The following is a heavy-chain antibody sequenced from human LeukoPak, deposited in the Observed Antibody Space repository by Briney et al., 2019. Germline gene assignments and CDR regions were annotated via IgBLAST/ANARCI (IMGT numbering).Heavy chain of an antibody. CDR1: GYTFTSYA. CDR2: INTNTGNP. CDR3: ARSQYYGFWSGYYSGYYFDY. D-gene: IGHD3-3*01. J-gene: IGHJ4*02. Sequence: ASVKVSCKASGYTFTSYAMNWVRQAPGQGLEWMGWINTNTGNPTYAQGFTGRFVFSLDTSVSTAYLQISSLKAEDTAVYYCARSQYYGFWSGYYSGYYFDYWGQGTLVTVSS. V-gene: IGHV7-4-1*02.